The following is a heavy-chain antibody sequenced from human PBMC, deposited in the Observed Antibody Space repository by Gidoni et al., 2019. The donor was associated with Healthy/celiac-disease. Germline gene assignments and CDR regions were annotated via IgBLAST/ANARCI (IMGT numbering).Heavy chain of an antibody. V-gene: IGHV3-23*04. J-gene: IGHJ4*01. Sequence: EVQLVESGGGLVQTGGSLRLSCAASGFTFSSYAMSWVRQAPGKGLEWVSAIRGSGGRTYYADSVKCRFTISRDNSKNTLSLQMNSLRAEDTAVYYCAKTDYSSSQSHFDYWGHGTLVTVSS. CDR1: GFTFSSYA. CDR2: IRGSGGRT. D-gene: IGHD6-13*01. CDR3: AKTDYSSSQSHFDY.